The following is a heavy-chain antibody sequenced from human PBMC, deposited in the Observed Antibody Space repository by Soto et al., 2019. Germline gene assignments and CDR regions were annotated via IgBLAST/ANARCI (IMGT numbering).Heavy chain of an antibody. CDR2: ISGYNGNT. Sequence: ASVKVSCKASGYTFTSYGISWVRQAPGQGLEWMGWISGYNGNTNYAQNLQGRVTMTTDTSTSTAYMDLRSLRSDDTAVYYCARDLPDPLNPYVYGSFYLDCWGQGTLVTVSS. J-gene: IGHJ4*02. CDR1: GYTFTSYG. V-gene: IGHV1-18*01. D-gene: IGHD5-12*01. CDR3: ARDLPDPLNPYVYGSFYLDC.